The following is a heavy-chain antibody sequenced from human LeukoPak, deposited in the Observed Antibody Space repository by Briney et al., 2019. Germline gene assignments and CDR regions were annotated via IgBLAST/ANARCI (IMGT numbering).Heavy chain of an antibody. V-gene: IGHV4-4*07. CDR2: IYTSGST. Sequence: SETLSLTCTVSGGSISSYYWSWIRQPAGKGLEWIGRIYTSGSTNYNPSLKSRVTMSVDTSKNQFSLKLSSVTAADTAVYYCATTRYSSSWPTFDYWGQGTLVTVSS. CDR1: GGSISSYY. D-gene: IGHD6-13*01. CDR3: ATTRYSSSWPTFDY. J-gene: IGHJ4*02.